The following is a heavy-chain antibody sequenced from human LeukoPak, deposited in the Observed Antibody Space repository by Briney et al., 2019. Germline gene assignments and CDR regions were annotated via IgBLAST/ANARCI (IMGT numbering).Heavy chain of an antibody. V-gene: IGHV3-30-3*01. CDR3: ARGPPQGAFDI. Sequence: SGGSLRLSCAASGFTFSSYAMHWVRQAPGKGLEWVAVISYDGSNKYYADSVKGRFTISRDNSKNTLYLQMNSLRAEDTAVYYCARGPPQGAFDIWGQGTMVTVSS. CDR1: GFTFSSYA. J-gene: IGHJ3*02. CDR2: ISYDGSNK.